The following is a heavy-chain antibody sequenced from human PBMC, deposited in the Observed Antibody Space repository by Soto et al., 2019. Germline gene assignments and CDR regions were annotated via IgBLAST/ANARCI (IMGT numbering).Heavy chain of an antibody. D-gene: IGHD2-21*02. Sequence: QVQLVESGGGVVQPGRSLRLSCAASGFTFSSYGMHWVRQAPGKGLEWVAVISYDGSNKYYADSVKGRFTISRANSKNTLYLQMNSLRAEDTAVYYCAKVLAYCGGDCYSHFDLWGRGTLVTVSS. J-gene: IGHJ2*01. CDR1: GFTFSSYG. V-gene: IGHV3-30*18. CDR3: AKVLAYCGGDCYSHFDL. CDR2: ISYDGSNK.